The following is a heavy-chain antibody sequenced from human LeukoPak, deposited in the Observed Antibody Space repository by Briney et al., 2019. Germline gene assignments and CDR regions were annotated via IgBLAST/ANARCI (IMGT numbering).Heavy chain of an antibody. D-gene: IGHD3-22*01. CDR2: IYYSGST. CDR1: GGSISSYY. CDR3: ARESAMIGAFDI. Sequence: PSETLSLTCTVSGGSISSYYWRWIRQPPGKGLEWIGGIYYSGSTNYNPSLKSRVPISVDTSKNQFSLKLSSVTAADTAVYYCARESAMIGAFDIWGQGTMVTVSS. V-gene: IGHV4-59*01. J-gene: IGHJ3*02.